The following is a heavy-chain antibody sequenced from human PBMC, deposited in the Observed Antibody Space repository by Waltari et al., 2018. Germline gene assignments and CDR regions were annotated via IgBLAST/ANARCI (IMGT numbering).Heavy chain of an antibody. CDR2: IYYSGST. Sequence: QVQLQESGPGLVKPSETLSLTCAVSGYSISSGYYWGWIRQPPGKGLEWIGYIYYSGSTNYNPSLKSRVTISVDTSKNQFSLKLSSVTAADTAVYYCARAEVAAPDFDYWGQGTLVTVSS. CDR3: ARAEVAAPDFDY. D-gene: IGHD2-15*01. V-gene: IGHV4-61*01. CDR1: GYSISSGYY. J-gene: IGHJ4*02.